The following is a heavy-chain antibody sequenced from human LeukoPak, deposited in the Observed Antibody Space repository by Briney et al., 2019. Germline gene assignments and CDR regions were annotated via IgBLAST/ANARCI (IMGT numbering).Heavy chain of an antibody. D-gene: IGHD2-15*01. CDR3: ARRHGRCSDGSCYYPDY. Sequence: PWASVKVSCKASGYTFTSCDINWVRQATGQGLEWMGWMNPNSGNTGYAQKFQGRVTMTRNSSITTAYMELSSLRSEDTAVYYCARRHGRCSDGSCYYPDYWGQGTLVTVSS. V-gene: IGHV1-8*01. CDR2: MNPNSGNT. CDR1: GYTFTSCD. J-gene: IGHJ4*02.